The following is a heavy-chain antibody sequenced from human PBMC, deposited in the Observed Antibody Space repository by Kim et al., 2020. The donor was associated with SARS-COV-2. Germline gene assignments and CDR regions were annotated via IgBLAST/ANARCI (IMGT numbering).Heavy chain of an antibody. CDR2: INAGNGNT. V-gene: IGHV1-3*01. CDR1: GYTFTSYA. Sequence: ASVKVSCKASGYTFTSYAMHWVRQAPGQRLEWMGWINAGNGNTKYSQKFQGRVTITRDTSASTAYMELSSLRSEDTAVYYCASGYSYGSDYYYYGMDVWGQGTTVTVSS. J-gene: IGHJ6*02. D-gene: IGHD5-18*01. CDR3: ASGYSYGSDYYYYGMDV.